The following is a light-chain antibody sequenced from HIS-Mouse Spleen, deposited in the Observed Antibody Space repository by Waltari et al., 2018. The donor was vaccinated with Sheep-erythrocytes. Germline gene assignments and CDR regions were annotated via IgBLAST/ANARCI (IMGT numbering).Light chain of an antibody. J-gene: IGLJ3*02. V-gene: IGLV2-23*01. CDR3: CSYAGSSAPWV. CDR1: SSDVGRYNL. CDR2: EGS. Sequence: QSALTQPASVSGSPGQSITISCTGTSSDVGRYNLVSWYQQHPGKAPKLIIYEGSKRPSGVSNRFAGSTSGNTASLTISGLQAEDEADYYCCSYAGSSAPWVFGGGTKLTVL.